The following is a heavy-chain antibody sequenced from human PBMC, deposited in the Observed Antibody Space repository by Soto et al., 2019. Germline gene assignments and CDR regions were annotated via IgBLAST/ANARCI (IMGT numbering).Heavy chain of an antibody. Sequence: SVKVSCKASGGTFTSYAIRWVRQAPGQGLEWVGGIIPIFGTADYAQKFQGRVTITADESTSTAYMELSSLRSEDTAVYYCATMKGGYQSYYYGMDVWGQGTTVTVSS. CDR1: GGTFTSYA. D-gene: IGHD3-16*02. CDR2: IIPIFGTA. CDR3: ATMKGGYQSYYYGMDV. J-gene: IGHJ6*02. V-gene: IGHV1-69*13.